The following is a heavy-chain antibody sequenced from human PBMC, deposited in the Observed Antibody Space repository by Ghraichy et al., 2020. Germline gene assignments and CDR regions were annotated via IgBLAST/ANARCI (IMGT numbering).Heavy chain of an antibody. CDR1: GGSISTINYY. Sequence: SETLSLTCTVSGGSISTINYYCAWIRQPPGKGLEWIGNIYHSGHSYSKSSLKSRVTLSVDTSKNQFSLNLSSVTAADPAVYYCASQTCNGGNCYSRAEYFQHWGQGTLVTVAS. CDR3: ASQTCNGGNCYSRAEYFQH. V-gene: IGHV4-39*01. J-gene: IGHJ1*01. D-gene: IGHD2-15*01. CDR2: IYHSGHS.